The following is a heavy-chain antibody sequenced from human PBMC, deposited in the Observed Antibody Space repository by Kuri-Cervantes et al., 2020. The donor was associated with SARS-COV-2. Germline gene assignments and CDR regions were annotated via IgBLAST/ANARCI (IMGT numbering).Heavy chain of an antibody. V-gene: IGHV4-39*01. Sequence: SETLSLTCTVSGGSISSGGYYWGWIRQPPGKGIEFIGSIYYDGRTYYNTSLKSRVTISVETSKNQFSLKLSSVTAADTAVYYCARHDYWGQGTLVTVSS. CDR1: GGSISSGGYY. CDR3: ARHDY. CDR2: IYYDGRT. J-gene: IGHJ4*02.